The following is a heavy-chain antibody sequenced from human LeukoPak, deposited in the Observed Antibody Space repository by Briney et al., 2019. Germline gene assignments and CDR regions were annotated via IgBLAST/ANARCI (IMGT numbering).Heavy chain of an antibody. CDR2: MNPNSGNT. CDR1: GYTFTSYD. V-gene: IGHV1-8*01. J-gene: IGHJ4*02. CDR3: ARAIAARLFDF. D-gene: IGHD6-6*01. Sequence: ASVKVSCKASGYTFTSYDINWVRQATGQGLEWMGWMNPNSGNTGYAQKFQGRVTMTRDMSTSTVYMELSSLRSEDTAIYYCARAIAARLFDFWGQGTLVTVSS.